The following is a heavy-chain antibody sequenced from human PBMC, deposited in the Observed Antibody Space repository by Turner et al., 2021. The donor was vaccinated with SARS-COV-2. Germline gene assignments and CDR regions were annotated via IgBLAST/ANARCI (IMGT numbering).Heavy chain of an antibody. CDR1: GFTFSSYS. Sequence: EVQLVETGGGLVKPGGSLRLSGAASGFTFSSYSMNWVRQGPGKGMEWDSSISSSSSYISYADSVKGRFTISRDNAKNSLYLQMNSLRAEDTAVYYCATIAAAGTLYYYYGMDVWGQGTTVTVSS. CDR3: ATIAAAGTLYYYYGMDV. CDR2: ISSSSSYI. D-gene: IGHD6-13*01. V-gene: IGHV3-21*01. J-gene: IGHJ6*02.